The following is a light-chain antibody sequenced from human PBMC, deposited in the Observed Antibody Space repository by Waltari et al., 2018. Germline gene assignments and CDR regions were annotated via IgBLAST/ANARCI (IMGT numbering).Light chain of an antibody. CDR1: QSISSW. J-gene: IGKJ1*01. V-gene: IGKV1-5*03. CDR2: KAS. Sequence: DIQMTQSPSNLSASVGDRVTITCRASQSISSWLAWYQQKPGEAPKLLIYKASSLESGVPSRFSGSGSGTEFTLTISSLQPDDFATYYCQQYNSYSKTFGQGTKVEIK. CDR3: QQYNSYSKT.